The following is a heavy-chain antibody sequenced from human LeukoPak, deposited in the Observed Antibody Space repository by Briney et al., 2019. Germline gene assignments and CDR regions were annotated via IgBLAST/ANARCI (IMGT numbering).Heavy chain of an antibody. CDR1: SGSISGYY. Sequence: SETLSLTCSVSSGSISGYYWSWIRQPPGKGLEWIGHIHYSGSTSYNPSLKSRVTISLDTSKNQLFLKLTSVTAADTAVYYCARLGSSWELDYWGQGTLVTVSS. J-gene: IGHJ4*02. D-gene: IGHD6-13*01. CDR3: ARLGSSWELDY. V-gene: IGHV4-59*08. CDR2: IHYSGST.